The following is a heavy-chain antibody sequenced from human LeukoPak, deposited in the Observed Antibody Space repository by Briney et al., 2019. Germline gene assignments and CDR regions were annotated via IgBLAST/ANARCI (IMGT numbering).Heavy chain of an antibody. CDR2: INPNSGGT. D-gene: IGHD3-22*01. CDR3: ARSLSGGRTYYYDSSGVKKDNWFDP. J-gene: IGHJ5*02. V-gene: IGHV1-2*02. CDR1: GYTFTGYY. Sequence: ASVKVSCKASGYTFTGYYMHWVRQAPGQGLEWMGWINPNSGGTNYAQKFQGRVTMTRDTSTSTAYMELRSLRSDDTAVYYCARSLSGGRTYYYDSSGVKKDNWFDPWGQGTLVTVSS.